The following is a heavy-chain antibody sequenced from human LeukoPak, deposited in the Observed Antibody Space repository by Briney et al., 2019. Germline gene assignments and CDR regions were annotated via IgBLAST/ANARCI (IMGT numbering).Heavy chain of an antibody. CDR2: LSGSGAST. CDR1: GFTFSSYA. CDR3: AKQKGYCSGGSCYYSDY. D-gene: IGHD2-15*01. V-gene: IGHV3-23*01. Sequence: GGSLRLSCAASGFTFSSYAMSWVRQAPGKGLELVSTLSGSGASTSYADSVKGRFTISRDNSKNTLYLQMNSLRAEDTARYYCAKQKGYCSGGSCYYSDYWGQGTLVTVSS. J-gene: IGHJ4*02.